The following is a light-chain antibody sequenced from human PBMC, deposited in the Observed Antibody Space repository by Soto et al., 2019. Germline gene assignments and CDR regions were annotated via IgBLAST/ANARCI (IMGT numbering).Light chain of an antibody. V-gene: IGKV3-11*01. CDR1: QSVSSY. CDR3: QQRSNWPLI. CDR2: DAS. Sequence: EIVLTQSPATLSLSPGERATLSCRASQSVSSYLACYQQKPGQAPRLLIYDASNRVTGIQARFSGSGSGTDYTLTISSLGPEDFAVYYCQQRSNWPLIFGPGTKVDIK. J-gene: IGKJ3*01.